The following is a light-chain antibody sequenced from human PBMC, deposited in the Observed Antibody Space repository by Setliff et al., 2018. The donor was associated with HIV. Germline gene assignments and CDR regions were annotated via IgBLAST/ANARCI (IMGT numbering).Light chain of an antibody. V-gene: IGLV2-14*03. CDR2: DVI. Sequence: LTQPASVSVSPGQSITISCTGISSDVGCYYSVSWYQQHPGKPPKLIIYDVINRPSGVSNRFSGSRSGNTASLTISGLQVEDEADYYRSSYTTSSTLYVFGPGTNVTVL. CDR3: SSYTTSSTLYV. J-gene: IGLJ1*01. CDR1: SSDVGCYYS.